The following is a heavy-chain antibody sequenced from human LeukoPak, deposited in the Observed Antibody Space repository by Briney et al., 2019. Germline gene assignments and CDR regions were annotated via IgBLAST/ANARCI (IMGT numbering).Heavy chain of an antibody. V-gene: IGHV3-74*01. D-gene: IGHD5-18*01. CDR1: GFTFSSYW. J-gene: IGHJ4*02. CDR2: INGDGSDT. Sequence: GGSLRLSCKASGFTFSSYWMHWVRQIPGKGLAWVSRINGDGSDTDSADSVKGRFTISRDNAKNTLYLQMNSLRAEDTAVYYCVRGLGSGYSYAYGVYWGQGTLVTVSS. CDR3: VRGLGSGYSYAYGVY.